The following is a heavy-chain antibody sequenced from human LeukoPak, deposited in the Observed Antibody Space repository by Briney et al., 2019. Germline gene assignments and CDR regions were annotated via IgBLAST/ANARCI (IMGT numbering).Heavy chain of an antibody. CDR1: GGTFSSNA. CDR2: IIPMSATT. D-gene: IGHD5-18*01. Sequence: SVKVSCKATGGTFSSNAITWVRQARGQGLEWMGRIIPMSATTNYAQKFQGRVTITTDESTNTVYMELSSLRSEDTAVYYCAREGNTAMTKTFEQWGQGTLVTVSS. J-gene: IGHJ4*02. V-gene: IGHV1-69*05. CDR3: AREGNTAMTKTFEQ.